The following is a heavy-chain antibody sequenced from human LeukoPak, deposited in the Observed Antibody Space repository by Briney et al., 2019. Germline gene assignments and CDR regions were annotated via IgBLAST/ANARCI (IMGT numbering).Heavy chain of an antibody. CDR2: MNPNSGNT. J-gene: IGHJ5*02. Sequence: ASVKVSCKASGYTFTSYDINWVRQATGQGLEWMGWMNPNSGNTGYAQKFQGGVTMTRNTSISTAYMELSSLRSEDTAVYYCARGIRGGDFWSGYYIRWFDPWGQGTLVTVSS. V-gene: IGHV1-8*01. CDR1: GYTFTSYD. D-gene: IGHD3-3*01. CDR3: ARGIRGGDFWSGYYIRWFDP.